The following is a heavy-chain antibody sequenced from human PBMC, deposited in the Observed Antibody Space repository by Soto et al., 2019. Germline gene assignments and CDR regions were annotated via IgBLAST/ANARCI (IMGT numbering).Heavy chain of an antibody. CDR3: ITRDADKPRRYFDL. D-gene: IGHD2-2*01. Sequence: EVPLVESGGGLAKPGGSLRLSCAASGFNFNNAWMSWVRQAPGKGLEWVGHVKSKSDGGTTDFGAPVEGRFTISRDDSKNMLYLQMNSLQTEDTAVYYCITRDADKPRRYFDLWGRGTLVTVSS. CDR1: GFNFNNAW. J-gene: IGHJ2*01. V-gene: IGHV3-15*01. CDR2: VKSKSDGGTT.